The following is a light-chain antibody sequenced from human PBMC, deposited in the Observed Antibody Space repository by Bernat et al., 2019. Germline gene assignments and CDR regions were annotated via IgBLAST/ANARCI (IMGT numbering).Light chain of an antibody. CDR1: SSDVGGYKY. CDR2: DIS. J-gene: IGLJ3*02. V-gene: IGLV2-11*01. CDR3: CAHAGRFTWV. Sequence: QSALTQPRSVSGSPGQSVTISCTGTSSDVGGYKYVSWYQHQPDKAPKLMIYDISKRPSGVPDRFSGARSGNTASLTISGLHAEDEADYHCCAHAGRFTWVFGGGTRLTVL.